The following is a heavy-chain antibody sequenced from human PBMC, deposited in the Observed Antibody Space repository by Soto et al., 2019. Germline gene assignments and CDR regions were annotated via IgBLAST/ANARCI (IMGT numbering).Heavy chain of an antibody. CDR2: SIPVFGTA. J-gene: IGHJ4*02. V-gene: IGHV1-69*01. CDR1: GGTFRNYA. CDR3: AIPLPKQQLVRGAFDH. D-gene: IGHD6-13*01. Sequence: QVQLVQSGAEVKKPGSSVKLSCKTSGGTFRNYAINWVRQAPGQGLEWMGGSIPVFGTANYAQTFQGRFTITADESTSTAYMELSSLRSEDTAVYYCAIPLPKQQLVRGAFDHWGQGTRVTVAS.